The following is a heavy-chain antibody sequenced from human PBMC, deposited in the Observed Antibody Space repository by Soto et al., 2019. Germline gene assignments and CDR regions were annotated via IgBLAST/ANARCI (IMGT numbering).Heavy chain of an antibody. V-gene: IGHV3-30*03. CDR3: ATGGGDYEGYFDY. D-gene: IGHD4-17*01. CDR1: GFTFSSYG. Sequence: QVQLVESGGGVVQPGRSLRLSCAASGFTFSSYGMHWVRQAPGKGLEWVAVISYDGSNKYYADSVKGRFTISRDNSKNTLYLQMNSLRAEDTAVYYCATGGGDYEGYFDYWGQGTLVTLSS. CDR2: ISYDGSNK. J-gene: IGHJ4*02.